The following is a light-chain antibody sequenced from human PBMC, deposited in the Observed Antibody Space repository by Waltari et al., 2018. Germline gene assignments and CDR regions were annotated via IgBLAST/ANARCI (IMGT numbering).Light chain of an antibody. CDR1: RAITNY. V-gene: IGKV1-39*01. Sequence: DIQMTQSPSSLSASVGDRVTITCRASRAITNYVNWYQQRPGLAPKLLIYAASTLQGGVQTRFSGSGSGTDFTLTISSLQIEDFATYYCQQSHSAPLAFGGGTRLEI. CDR3: QQSHSAPLA. J-gene: IGKJ4*01. CDR2: AAS.